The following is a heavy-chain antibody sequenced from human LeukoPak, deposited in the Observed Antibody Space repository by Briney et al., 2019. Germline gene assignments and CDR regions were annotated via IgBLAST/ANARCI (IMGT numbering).Heavy chain of an antibody. D-gene: IGHD3-22*01. V-gene: IGHV3-30-3*01. CDR3: ARDRVPYENSHYYWAFDY. CDR1: GFSFSGYA. Sequence: QPGRSLRLSCTASGFSFSGYALHWVGQAPGKGLEWVTLISYDGINKNYADSVKGRFTISRDNSKNTLYLQMNSLRDEDTAVYYCARDRVPYENSHYYWAFDYWGQGTLVTVSS. J-gene: IGHJ4*02. CDR2: ISYDGINK.